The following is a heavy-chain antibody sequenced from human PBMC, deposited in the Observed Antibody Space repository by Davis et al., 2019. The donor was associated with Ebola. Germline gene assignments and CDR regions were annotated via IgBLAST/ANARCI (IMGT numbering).Heavy chain of an antibody. D-gene: IGHD1-26*01. CDR1: GFTFSGSA. CDR3: TTSIVGAIHLHY. CDR2: IRGKANSYAT. Sequence: GESLKISCAASGFTFSGSAMHWVRQASGKGLEWVGRIRGKANSYATAYAASVKGRFTISRDDSKNTAYLQMNSLKTEDTAVYYCTTSIVGAIHLHYWGQGTLVTVSS. V-gene: IGHV3-73*01. J-gene: IGHJ4*02.